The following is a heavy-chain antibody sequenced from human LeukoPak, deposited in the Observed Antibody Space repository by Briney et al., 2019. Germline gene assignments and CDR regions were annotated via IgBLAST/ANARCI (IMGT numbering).Heavy chain of an antibody. CDR1: GFTVSSNY. D-gene: IGHD3-22*01. Sequence: GGSLRLSCAASGFTVSSNYMSWVRQAPGKGLEWVSVIYSGGSTYYADSVKGRFTISRDNSKNTLYLQVNSLRAEDTAVYYCARDVRYYYDSSGDDYDAFDIWGQGTMVTVSS. CDR2: IYSGGST. J-gene: IGHJ3*02. CDR3: ARDVRYYYDSSGDDYDAFDI. V-gene: IGHV3-53*01.